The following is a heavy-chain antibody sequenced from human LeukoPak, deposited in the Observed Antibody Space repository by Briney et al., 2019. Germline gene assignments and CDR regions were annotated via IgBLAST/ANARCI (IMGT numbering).Heavy chain of an antibody. J-gene: IGHJ4*02. CDR1: GFTFSSYS. CDR3: ARDPKWLDY. Sequence: GGSLRLSCAASGFTFSSYSMNWVRQAPGKGLEWVANTNQEGSEKYYVDSVKGRFTISKDNAKNSLYLQMNSLRAEDTAVYYCARDPKWLDYWGQGTLVTVSS. D-gene: IGHD5-12*01. CDR2: TNQEGSEK. V-gene: IGHV3-7*01.